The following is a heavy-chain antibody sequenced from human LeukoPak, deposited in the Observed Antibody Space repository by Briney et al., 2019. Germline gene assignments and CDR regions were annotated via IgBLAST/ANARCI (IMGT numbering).Heavy chain of an antibody. J-gene: IGHJ3*02. CDR3: ARHGNTGTWIQLLDAFDI. CDR2: IYYSGST. D-gene: IGHD5-18*01. Sequence: WVRQAPGKGLEWIGSIYYSGSTYYNPSLKSRVTISVDTSKNQFSLKLSSVTAADTAVYYCARHGNTGTWIQLLDAFDIWGQGTMVTVSS. V-gene: IGHV4-39*01.